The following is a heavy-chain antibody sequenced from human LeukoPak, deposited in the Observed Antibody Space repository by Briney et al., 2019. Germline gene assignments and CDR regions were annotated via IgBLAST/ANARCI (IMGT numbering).Heavy chain of an antibody. Sequence: SETLSLTCTVSGGSISSYYWSWIRQPPGKGLEWIGYIYYSGSTNYNPSLKSRVTISVDTSKNQFSLKLSSVTAADTAVYYCARERAPTDYWGQGTLVTVSS. CDR1: GGSISSYY. CDR3: ARERAPTDY. CDR2: IYYSGST. J-gene: IGHJ4*02. V-gene: IGHV4-59*01.